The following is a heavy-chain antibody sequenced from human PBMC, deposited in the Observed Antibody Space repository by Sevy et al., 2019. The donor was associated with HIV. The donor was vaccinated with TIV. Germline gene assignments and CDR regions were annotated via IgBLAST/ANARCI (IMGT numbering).Heavy chain of an antibody. CDR3: AKVDVVVPVADYGMDV. D-gene: IGHD2-2*01. CDR2: ISRSGGST. V-gene: IGHV3-23*01. CDR1: RFTFSNYA. J-gene: IGHJ6*02. Sequence: GGSLRLSCAASRFTFSNYAMSWVRQAPGKGLEWVSSISRSGGSTYYADSGKGRFTISRDNSKKTLYLQMNRLRAEDTAVYYCAKVDVVVPVADYGMDVWGQGTTVTVSS.